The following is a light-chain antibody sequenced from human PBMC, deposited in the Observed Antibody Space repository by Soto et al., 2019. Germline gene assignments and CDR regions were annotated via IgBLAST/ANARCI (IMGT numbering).Light chain of an antibody. CDR3: QQYHIWPSWT. Sequence: EIVLTQSPATLSVSLGHSATLSCRASQSVSLSLAWYQMRPGQPPRLLIYGASTRATDIPARFSGSGFGTDFTLTISSLQSEDFAVYFCQQYHIWPSWTFGQGTKVELK. CDR1: QSVSLS. V-gene: IGKV3-15*01. CDR2: GAS. J-gene: IGKJ1*01.